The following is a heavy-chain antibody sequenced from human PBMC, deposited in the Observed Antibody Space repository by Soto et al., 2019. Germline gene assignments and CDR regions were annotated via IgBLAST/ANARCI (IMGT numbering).Heavy chain of an antibody. V-gene: IGHV4-61*01. CDR1: GGSVSSGSYY. CDR3: ARGRGYSYGPYYFDY. Sequence: QVQLQESGPGLVKPSETLSLTCTVSGGSVSSGSYYWSWIRQPPGKGLEWIGYIYYSGSTNYNPSLKSRVTISVDTSKNQFSLKLSSVTAADTALYYCARGRGYSYGPYYFDYWGQGTLVTVSS. D-gene: IGHD5-18*01. J-gene: IGHJ4*02. CDR2: IYYSGST.